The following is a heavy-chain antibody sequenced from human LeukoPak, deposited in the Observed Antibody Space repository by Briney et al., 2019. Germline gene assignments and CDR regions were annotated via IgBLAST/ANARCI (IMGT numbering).Heavy chain of an antibody. V-gene: IGHV3-33*08. CDR2: TWYDETDK. CDR1: GFTFSNYA. Sequence: GGSLRLSCAASGFTFSNYAMYWVRQAPGKGLEWVEMTWYDETDKDYADSVKGRFSISRDNSKNTLYLQMNSLRAEDTAVYYCARGWIAAAALTFDYWGQGALVTVSA. CDR3: ARGWIAAAALTFDY. D-gene: IGHD6-13*01. J-gene: IGHJ4*02.